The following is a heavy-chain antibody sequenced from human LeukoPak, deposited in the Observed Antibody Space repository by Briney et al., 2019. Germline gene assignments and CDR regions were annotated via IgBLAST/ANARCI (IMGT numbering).Heavy chain of an antibody. CDR1: GCTFTTHY. J-gene: IGHJ4*02. D-gene: IGHD2-15*01. V-gene: IGHV1-46*01. CDR3: YCSSGY. CDR2: IDPSGDST. Sequence: ASVKVSCKASGCTFTTHYMHWVRQAPGQGLEWMGIIDPSGDSTTDAQKFQGRVTVTRDTSTSTVYMELSSLRFEDTAVYYCYCSSGYWGQGTLVTVSS.